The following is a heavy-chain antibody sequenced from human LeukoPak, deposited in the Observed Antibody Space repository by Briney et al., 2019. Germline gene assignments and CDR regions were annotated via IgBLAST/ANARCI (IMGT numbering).Heavy chain of an antibody. CDR3: ARDREEYSSSWSVYYYYYYMDV. J-gene: IGHJ6*03. CDR2: INSDGSST. V-gene: IGHV3-74*01. Sequence: GGSLRLSCAASGFTFNSYWMHWVRQAPGKGLVCVSRINSDGSSTSYADSVKGRFTISRDHAKNTLYLQMNSLRAEDTAVYYCARDREEYSSSWSVYYYYYYMDVWGKGTTVTVSS. CDR1: GFTFNSYW. D-gene: IGHD6-13*01.